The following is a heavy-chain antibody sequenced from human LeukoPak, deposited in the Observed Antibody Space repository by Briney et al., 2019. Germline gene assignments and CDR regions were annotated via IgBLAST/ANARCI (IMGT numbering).Heavy chain of an antibody. CDR2: ISSSSSTI. CDR3: ARDQRGAWFGELLSYAFDI. J-gene: IGHJ3*02. V-gene: IGHV3-48*01. CDR1: GFTFSSYS. Sequence: GGSLRLSCAASGFTFSSYSMNWVRQAPGKGLEWVSYISSSSSTIYYADSVKGRFTISRDNAKNSLYLQMNSLRAEDTAVYYCARDQRGAWFGELLSYAFDIWGQGTMVTVSS. D-gene: IGHD3-10*01.